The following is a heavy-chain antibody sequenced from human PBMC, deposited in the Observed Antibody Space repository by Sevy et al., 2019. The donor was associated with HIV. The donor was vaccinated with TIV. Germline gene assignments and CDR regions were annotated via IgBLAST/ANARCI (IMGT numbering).Heavy chain of an antibody. CDR3: KKDKCYDFWSREVREGPICWFDP. D-gene: IGHD3-3*01. CDR2: ISGGST. Sequence: GGSLRLSCAASGFTVSSNEMSWVRQAPGKGLEWVSSISGGSTYYADSRKGRFTISRDNSKNTLHLQMNSLRAEDTAVYYCKKDKCYDFWSREVREGPICWFDPWGQGTLVTVSS. CDR1: GFTVSSNE. V-gene: IGHV3-66*01. J-gene: IGHJ5*02.